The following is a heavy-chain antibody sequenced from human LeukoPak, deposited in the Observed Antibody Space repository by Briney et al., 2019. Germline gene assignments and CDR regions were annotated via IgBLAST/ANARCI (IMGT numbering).Heavy chain of an antibody. J-gene: IGHJ4*02. CDR3: AKDEDGSYLLASAFDY. Sequence: GGSLRLSCAASGFTFSSYAMSWVRQAPGKGLEWVSAISGSGGSTYYADSVKGRFTISRDNSKNTLYLQMNSLRAEDTAVYYCAKDEDGSYLLASAFDYWGQGILVTVSS. CDR1: GFTFSSYA. D-gene: IGHD1-26*01. V-gene: IGHV3-23*01. CDR2: ISGSGGST.